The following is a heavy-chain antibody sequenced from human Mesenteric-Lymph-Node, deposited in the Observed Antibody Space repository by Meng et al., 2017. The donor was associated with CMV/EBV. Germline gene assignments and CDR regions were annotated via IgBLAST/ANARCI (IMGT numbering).Heavy chain of an antibody. CDR3: AAHIKFGVVIADAFDI. J-gene: IGHJ3*02. CDR2: INPNSGGT. CDR1: EYTFTGYY. V-gene: IGHV1-2*02. D-gene: IGHD3-3*01. Sequence: ASVKVSCKASEYTFTGYYMHWVRQAPGQGLEWMGWINPNSGGTNYAQKFQGRVTMTRDTSISTAYMELSRLRSDDTAVYYCAAHIKFGVVIADAFDIWGQGTMVTVSS.